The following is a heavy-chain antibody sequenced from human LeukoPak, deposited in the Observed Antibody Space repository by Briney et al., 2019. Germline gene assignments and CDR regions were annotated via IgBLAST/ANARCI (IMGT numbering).Heavy chain of an antibody. Sequence: SQTLSLTRTVSGGSISSGGYYWSWIRQHPGKGLEWIGYIYYSGSTYYNPSLKSRVTISVDTSKNQFSLKLSSVTAADTAVYYCARDIAGRGYFDYWGQGTLVTVSP. J-gene: IGHJ4*02. D-gene: IGHD2-15*01. CDR1: GGSISSGGYY. CDR3: ARDIAGRGYFDY. V-gene: IGHV4-31*03. CDR2: IYYSGST.